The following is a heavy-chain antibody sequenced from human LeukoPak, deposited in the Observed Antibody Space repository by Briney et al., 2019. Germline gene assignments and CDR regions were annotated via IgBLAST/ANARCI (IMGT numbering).Heavy chain of an antibody. D-gene: IGHD2-2*01. CDR1: GYTFTNYD. Sequence: ASVKLSCKASGYTFTNYDINWVRQAAGQGLEWMGWMNPNSGNTGYAQKFQGRVTMTRNTSISTAYMELSSLRSEDTAVYYCARIGLVVPAALSYYYYYGMDVWGQGTTVTVSS. J-gene: IGHJ6*02. V-gene: IGHV1-8*01. CDR2: MNPNSGNT. CDR3: ARIGLVVPAALSYYYYYGMDV.